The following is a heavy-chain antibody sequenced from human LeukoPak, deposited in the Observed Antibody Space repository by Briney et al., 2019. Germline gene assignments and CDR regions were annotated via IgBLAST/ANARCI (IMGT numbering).Heavy chain of an antibody. CDR2: VNPGGSST. CDR3: ARSQGGTMSLRHFDL. D-gene: IGHD3-22*01. V-gene: IGHV3-74*01. Sequence: GGSLRLSCAAAGFTFSSYWMHWVRQVPGKGLVWVSRVNPGGSSTAYADSVKGRFTISRDNSKNMLYLQMNSLRAEDTAVYYCARSQGGTMSLRHFDLWGRGTLVTVSS. J-gene: IGHJ2*01. CDR1: GFTFSSYW.